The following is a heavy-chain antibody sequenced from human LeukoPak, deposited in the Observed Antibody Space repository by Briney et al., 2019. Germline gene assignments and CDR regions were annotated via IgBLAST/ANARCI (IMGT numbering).Heavy chain of an antibody. CDR1: GGSISSSY. D-gene: IGHD6-19*01. V-gene: IGHV4-59*01. CDR2: IYYSGST. CDR3: AISGSGWFPDY. Sequence: SETLSLTCTVSGGSISSSYWSWIWQPPGKGLEWIGYIYYSGSTNYNPSLKSRVTISVDTSKNQFSLKLSSVTAADTAVYYCAISGSGWFPDYWGQGTLVTVSS. J-gene: IGHJ4*02.